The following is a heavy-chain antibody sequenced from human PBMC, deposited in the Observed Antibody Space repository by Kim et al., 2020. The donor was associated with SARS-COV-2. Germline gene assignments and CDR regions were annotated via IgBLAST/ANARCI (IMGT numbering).Heavy chain of an antibody. CDR3: ARDPHHCSGGSCYDY. D-gene: IGHD2-15*01. V-gene: IGHV3-30*07. J-gene: IGHJ4*02. Sequence: ADSVKGRFTISRDNSKNTRYLQMNSLRAEDTAVYYCARDPHHCSGGSCYDYWGQGTLVTVSS.